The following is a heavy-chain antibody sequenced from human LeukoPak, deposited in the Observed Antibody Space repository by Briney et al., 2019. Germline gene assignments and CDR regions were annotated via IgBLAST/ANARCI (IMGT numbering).Heavy chain of an antibody. CDR2: INHSGYT. V-gene: IGHV4-34*01. CDR1: GESSFSNYY. D-gene: IGHD3-22*01. CDR3: SRQVVGNDY. Sequence: SETLSLTCAVYGESSFSNYYWSWIRQTPGGALEWIGEINHSGYTNYNPSLKRRVTLSIDTSKNQFPLRLNSVTAADTAVYYCSRQVVGNDYWGQGTLVTVSS. J-gene: IGHJ4*02.